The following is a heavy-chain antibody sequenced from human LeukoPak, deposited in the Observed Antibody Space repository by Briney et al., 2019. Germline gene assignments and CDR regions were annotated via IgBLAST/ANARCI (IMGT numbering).Heavy chain of an antibody. V-gene: IGHV3-23*01. CDR3: AKDMSGPGAFDI. D-gene: IGHD1-26*01. CDR2: ISGSGGGT. J-gene: IGHJ3*02. Sequence: GGSLRLSCAASGFTFSTYAMSWVRQAAGKGLEWVSLISGSGGGTYYADSVKGRFTISRDNSKNTLYLQLNSLRAEDTALYYCAKDMSGPGAFDIWGQGTMVTVSS. CDR1: GFTFSTYA.